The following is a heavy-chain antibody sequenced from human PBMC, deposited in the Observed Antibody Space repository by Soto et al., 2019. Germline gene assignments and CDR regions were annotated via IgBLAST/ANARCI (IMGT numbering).Heavy chain of an antibody. CDR2: IYYSGST. CDR1: GRSLSSSSYY. D-gene: IGHD6-13*01. CDR3: ARHRIAAAGTDWFDP. Sequence: SETLSLTPTLSGRSLSSSSYYWGGPPPPPGKGLEGVGSIYYSGSTYYNPSPKSRVTISVDTSKNQFSLKLSSVTAADTAVYYCARHRIAAAGTDWFDPWGQGTLVTVSS. V-gene: IGHV4-39*01. J-gene: IGHJ5*02.